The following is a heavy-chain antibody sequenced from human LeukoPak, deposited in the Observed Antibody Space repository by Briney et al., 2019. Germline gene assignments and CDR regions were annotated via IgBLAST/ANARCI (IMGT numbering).Heavy chain of an antibody. J-gene: IGHJ6*02. CDR2: INHSGST. Sequence: PSETLSLTCAVYGGSFSGYYWSWIRQPPGKGLEWIGEINHSGSTNYNPSLKSRVTISVDTSKNQFSLKLSSVTAADTAVYYCARVVHDYYYYYGMDVWGQGTTVTVSS. CDR3: ARVVHDYYYYYGMDV. V-gene: IGHV4-34*01. CDR1: GGSFSGYY. D-gene: IGHD2-21*01.